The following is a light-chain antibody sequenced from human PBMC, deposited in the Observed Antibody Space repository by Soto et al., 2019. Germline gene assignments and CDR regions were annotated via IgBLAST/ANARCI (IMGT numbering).Light chain of an antibody. CDR1: QSVSSSY. J-gene: IGKJ1*01. Sequence: EIVLTQSPGTLSLSPGERATLSCRASQSVSSSYLAWYQQKPGXAPRLLIYGASSRATGIPDRFSARGSGTDFTLTIATLKPENFAVYYCQHYGSSPTWTFGQGTKVDIK. V-gene: IGKV3-20*01. CDR2: GAS. CDR3: QHYGSSPTWT.